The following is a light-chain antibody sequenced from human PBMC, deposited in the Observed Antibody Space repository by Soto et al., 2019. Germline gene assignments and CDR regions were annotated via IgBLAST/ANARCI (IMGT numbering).Light chain of an antibody. CDR1: SSDVGGYNY. Sequence: HSALTQPASVSGSPGQSITISCTGTSSDVGGYNYVSWYQQHPGKAPKLMIYEVSNRPSGVSNRFSGSKSGNTASLTISGLQAEDEADYYCSSYTSSSTSCVFGTGTKVTVL. CDR3: SSYTSSSTSCV. CDR2: EVS. V-gene: IGLV2-14*01. J-gene: IGLJ1*01.